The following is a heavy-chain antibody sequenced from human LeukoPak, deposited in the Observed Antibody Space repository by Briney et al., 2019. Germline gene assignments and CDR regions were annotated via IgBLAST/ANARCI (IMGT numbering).Heavy chain of an antibody. CDR2: IYTSGST. J-gene: IGHJ6*03. V-gene: IGHV4-61*02. CDR1: GGSISSSSYY. Sequence: PSETLSLTCTVSGGSISSSSYYWSWIRQPAGEGLEWIGRIYTSGSTNYNPSLKSRVTISVDTSKNQFSLKLSSVTAADTAVYYCARDGSGSSNYYYYYMDVWGKGTTVTISS. CDR3: ARDGSGSSNYYYYYMDV. D-gene: IGHD3-10*01.